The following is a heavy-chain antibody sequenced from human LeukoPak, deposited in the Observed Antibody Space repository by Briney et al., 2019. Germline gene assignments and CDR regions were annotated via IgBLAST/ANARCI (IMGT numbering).Heavy chain of an antibody. V-gene: IGHV3-48*03. D-gene: IGHD3-10*02. CDR2: ISSSGSTI. CDR1: GVTFSSYE. J-gene: IGHJ6*04. Sequence: GGSLRLPYAASGVTFSSYEMNWVRQAPGKGLEWVSYISSSGSTIYYADSVKGRFAISRDNAKNSLYLQMNSLRAEDTAVYYCAELGITMIGGVWGKGTTVTISS. CDR3: AELGITMIGGV.